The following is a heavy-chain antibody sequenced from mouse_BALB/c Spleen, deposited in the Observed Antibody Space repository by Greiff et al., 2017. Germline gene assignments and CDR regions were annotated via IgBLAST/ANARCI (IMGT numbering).Heavy chain of an antibody. CDR1: GYSITSGYY. CDR2: ISYDGSN. D-gene: IGHD2-3*01. Sequence: EVKLQESGPGLVKPSQSLSLTCSVTGYSITSGYYWNWIRQFPGNKLEWMGYISYDGSNNYNPSLKNRISITRDTSKNQFFLKLNSVTTEDTATYYCARAGNDDGYWYFDVWGAGTTVTVSS. V-gene: IGHV3-6*02. CDR3: ARAGNDDGYWYFDV. J-gene: IGHJ1*01.